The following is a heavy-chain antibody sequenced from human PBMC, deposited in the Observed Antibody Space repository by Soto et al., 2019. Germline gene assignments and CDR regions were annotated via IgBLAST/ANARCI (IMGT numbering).Heavy chain of an antibody. CDR2: ISPSGDST. D-gene: IGHD4-17*01. Sequence: GGSLRLSCAASGFTFSNYAMNWVRQAPGKGLEWVSSISPSGDSTYYADSVKGRFTISRDNSKNMVYLQMNSLSAEDTALYYCAKDAPGGYGDIFLVYGDWGRGTLVTVSS. J-gene: IGHJ4*02. V-gene: IGHV3-23*01. CDR1: GFTFSNYA. CDR3: AKDAPGGYGDIFLVYGD.